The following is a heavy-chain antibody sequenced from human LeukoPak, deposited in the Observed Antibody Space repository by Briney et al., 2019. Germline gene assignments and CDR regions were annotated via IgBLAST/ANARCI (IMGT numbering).Heavy chain of an antibody. CDR3: ARGHRTVGAIEYFQH. J-gene: IGHJ1*01. CDR1: GYTFTGYY. V-gene: IGHV1-2*06. D-gene: IGHD1-26*01. Sequence: ASVKVSCEASGYTFTGYYMHWVRQAPGQGLEWMGRINPNSGGTNYAQKFQGRVTMTRDTSISTAYMELSRLRSDDTAVYYCARGHRTVGAIEYFQHWGQGTLVTVSS. CDR2: INPNSGGT.